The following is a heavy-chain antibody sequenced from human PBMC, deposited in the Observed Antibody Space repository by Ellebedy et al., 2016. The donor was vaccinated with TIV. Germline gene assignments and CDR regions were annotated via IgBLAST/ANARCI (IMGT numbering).Heavy chain of an antibody. D-gene: IGHD2-2*01. CDR1: GYTFTSYG. CDR2: IIPIFGTA. CDR3: AREGDIVVVPAADGWYFDL. Sequence: SVKVSXXASGYTFTSYGISWVRQAPGQGLEWMGGIIPIFGTANYAQKFQGRVTITADESTSTAYMELSSLRSEDTAVYYCAREGDIVVVPAADGWYFDLWGRGTLVTVSS. V-gene: IGHV1-69*13. J-gene: IGHJ2*01.